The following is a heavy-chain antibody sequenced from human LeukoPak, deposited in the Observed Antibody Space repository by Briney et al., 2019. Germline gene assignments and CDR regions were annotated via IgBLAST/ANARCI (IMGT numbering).Heavy chain of an antibody. V-gene: IGHV3-7*01. D-gene: IGHD3-9*01. Sequence: GGSLRLSCAASGYTFSSYWMNWVRQAPGKGLEWVANIKQDGSEKYYVDSVKGRFAISRDNAKNSLYLQMNSLRAEDTAVYYCVTNFDPDVDWGQGTLVTVSS. CDR2: IKQDGSEK. CDR3: VTNFDPDVD. CDR1: GYTFSSYW. J-gene: IGHJ4*02.